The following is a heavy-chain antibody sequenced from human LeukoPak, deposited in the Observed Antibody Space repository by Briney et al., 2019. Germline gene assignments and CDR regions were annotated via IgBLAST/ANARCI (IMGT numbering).Heavy chain of an antibody. CDR1: GYTFTGYY. CDR3: ARAGSRTGHIVLQH. CDR2: IKPNSGGT. V-gene: IGHV1-2*02. D-gene: IGHD3-16*02. Sequence: ASVKVSCKASGYTFTGYYMHWVRQAPGQGLEWMGWIKPNSGGTNYAQKFQGRVTKTRDTSISTPYMELSRLRSDDTAVYYCARAGSRTGHIVLQHWGQGTLVTVSS. J-gene: IGHJ1*01.